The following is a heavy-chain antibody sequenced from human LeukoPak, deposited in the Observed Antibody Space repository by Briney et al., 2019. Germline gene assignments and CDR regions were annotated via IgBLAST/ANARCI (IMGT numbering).Heavy chain of an antibody. J-gene: IGHJ4*02. CDR2: IGSSGGST. V-gene: IGHV3-23*01. D-gene: IGHD5-12*01. CDR1: GFTFNNYP. CDR3: ARAEGATMLDY. Sequence: GGSLSLSCAASGFTFNNYPMSWVRQAPGKGLEWVSVIGSSGGSTHYADSVKGRFTISRDNSRNTLSLQMNSVRAEDTAVYYCARAEGATMLDYWGQGNLVTVSS.